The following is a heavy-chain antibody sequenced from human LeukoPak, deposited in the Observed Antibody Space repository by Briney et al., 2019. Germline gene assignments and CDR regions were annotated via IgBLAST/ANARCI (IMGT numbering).Heavy chain of an antibody. Sequence: GGSLRLSCAASGFTFSSYSMNWVRQAPGKGLEWVSSISSSSSYIYYADSVKGRFTISRDNAKNSLYLQMNSLRAEDTAVYYCARDTNTMVRGVIGYWGQGTLVTVSS. CDR1: GFTFSSYS. CDR3: ARDTNTMVRGVIGY. D-gene: IGHD3-10*01. V-gene: IGHV3-21*01. CDR2: ISSSSSYI. J-gene: IGHJ4*02.